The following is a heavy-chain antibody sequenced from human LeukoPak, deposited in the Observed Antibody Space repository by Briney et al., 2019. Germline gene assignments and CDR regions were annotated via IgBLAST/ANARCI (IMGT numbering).Heavy chain of an antibody. CDR2: ISHTGSF. D-gene: IGHD1-14*01. J-gene: IGHJ6*03. CDR3: AKEGREFDSTGSRYFYYYLDV. V-gene: IGHV4-34*01. Sequence: SETLSLTCAVYGGSFSGHSWSWIRQAPGKGLEWIGEISHTGSFNYNPSLKSRVTISADTSKNQFSLKLSSVTAADTAVYYCAKEGREFDSTGSRYFYYYLDVWGKGTTVTVSS. CDR1: GGSFSGHS.